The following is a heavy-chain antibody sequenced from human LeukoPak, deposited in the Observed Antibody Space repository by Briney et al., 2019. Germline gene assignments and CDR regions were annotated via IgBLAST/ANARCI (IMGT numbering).Heavy chain of an antibody. CDR3: ARDTGQYAPGTPGFTRFDP. Sequence: SETLSLTCTVSGGSLSSANYYWGWLRQPPGRGLEWLGSVYNSGSTYYNPSLKSRVIVSVAMSQNQFSLRRTSVTAADPAVYYCARDTGQYAPGTPGFTRFDPWGQGALVTVSS. D-gene: IGHD3-10*01. CDR1: GGSLSSANYY. J-gene: IGHJ5*02. CDR2: VYNSGST. V-gene: IGHV4-39*07.